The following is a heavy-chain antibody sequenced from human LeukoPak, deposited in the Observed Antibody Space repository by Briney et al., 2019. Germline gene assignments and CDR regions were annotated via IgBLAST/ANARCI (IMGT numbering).Heavy chain of an antibody. CDR2: ISYDGSNK. J-gene: IGHJ4*02. CDR3: AKSYY. CDR1: GFTFSSYG. V-gene: IGHV3-30*18. Sequence: PGRSLRLSCAASGFTFSSYGMHWARQAPGKGLEWVAVISYDGSNKYYADSVKGRFTISRDNSKNTLYLQMNSLRAEDTAVYYCAKSYYWGQGTLVTVSS.